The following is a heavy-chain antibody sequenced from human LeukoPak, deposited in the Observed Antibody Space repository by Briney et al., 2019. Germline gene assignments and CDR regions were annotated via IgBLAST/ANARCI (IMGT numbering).Heavy chain of an antibody. Sequence: PGGSLRLSCAASGFTFSSYWMHWVRQAPGKGLVWVSRINSDGSSTSYADSVKGRFTISRDNAKNTLYLQMNSLRAEDTAVYYCARGPPIYSYVFDYWGQGTLVTVSS. CDR1: GFTFSSYW. CDR2: INSDGSST. J-gene: IGHJ4*02. CDR3: ARGPPIYSYVFDY. D-gene: IGHD5-18*01. V-gene: IGHV3-74*01.